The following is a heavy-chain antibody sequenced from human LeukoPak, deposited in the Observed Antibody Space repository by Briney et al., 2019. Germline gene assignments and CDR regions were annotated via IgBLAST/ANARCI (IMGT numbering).Heavy chain of an antibody. Sequence: GASVKVSCKVSEYTLTELSMHWGPQAPGKGLEWLGGFDPEDGEIIYAQKFQGRVTMSDDTSTDTAYMELGSLRSDDTAVYYCAADRGDYSGSYWTAFDIWGQGTMVTVSS. D-gene: IGHD1-26*01. J-gene: IGHJ3*02. CDR3: AADRGDYSGSYWTAFDI. CDR2: FDPEDGEI. CDR1: EYTLTELS. V-gene: IGHV1-24*01.